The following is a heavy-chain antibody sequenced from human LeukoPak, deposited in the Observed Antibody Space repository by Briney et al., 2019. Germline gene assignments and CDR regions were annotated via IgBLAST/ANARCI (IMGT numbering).Heavy chain of an antibody. D-gene: IGHD2/OR15-2a*01. V-gene: IGHV3-7*01. CDR2: INQDGSEK. J-gene: IGHJ3*02. CDR3: ARTTSFAFDI. Sequence: GGSLRLSCAASGFTFSSYGMSWVRQAPGKGLEWVANINQDGSEKYYVDSVKGRFAISRDNAENSLYLQMSSLRAEDTAVYYCARTTSFAFDIWGQGTMVTVSS. CDR1: GFTFSSYG.